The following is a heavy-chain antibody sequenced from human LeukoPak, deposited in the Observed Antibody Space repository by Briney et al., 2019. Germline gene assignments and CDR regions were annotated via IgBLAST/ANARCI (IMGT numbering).Heavy chain of an antibody. CDR1: GGTFSSYA. Sequence: SVKVSCKASGGTFSSYAISWVRQAPGQGLEWMGGIIPIFGTANYAQKFQGRVTITADESTSTAYVELSSLRSEDTAVYYCARGTYGDYDWFDPWGQGTLVTVSS. D-gene: IGHD4-17*01. CDR3: ARGTYGDYDWFDP. J-gene: IGHJ5*02. CDR2: IIPIFGTA. V-gene: IGHV1-69*13.